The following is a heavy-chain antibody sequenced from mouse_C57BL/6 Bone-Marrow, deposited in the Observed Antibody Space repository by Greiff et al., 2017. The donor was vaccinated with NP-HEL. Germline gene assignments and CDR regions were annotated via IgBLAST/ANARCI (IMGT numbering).Heavy chain of an antibody. J-gene: IGHJ4*01. CDR1: GFTFRSYA. CDR2: ISDGGSYT. D-gene: IGHD2-2*01. Sequence: DVMLVESGGGLVKPGGSLKLSCAASGFTFRSYAMSWVRQTPEKRLEWVATISDGGSYTYYPDNVKGRFTISRDNAKNNLYLQMSHLKSEDTAMYYCARDRDGYDYYYAMDYWGQGTSVTVSS. CDR3: ARDRDGYDYYYAMDY. V-gene: IGHV5-4*01.